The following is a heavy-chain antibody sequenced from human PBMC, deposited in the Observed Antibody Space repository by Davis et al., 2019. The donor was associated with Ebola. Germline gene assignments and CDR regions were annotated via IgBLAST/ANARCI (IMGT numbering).Heavy chain of an antibody. Sequence: GESLKISCAASGFTFSNYAMHWVCQAPGKGLEWVAFIQYDGDIKYYADSVKGRFTISRDNSKNTLYLQINSLTSEDTAVYYCAKEGPYLDWFGALHFCGQGTLVTVSS. CDR1: GFTFSNYA. D-gene: IGHD3-9*01. V-gene: IGHV3-30*02. CDR3: AKEGPYLDWFGALHF. CDR2: IQYDGDIK. J-gene: IGHJ4*02.